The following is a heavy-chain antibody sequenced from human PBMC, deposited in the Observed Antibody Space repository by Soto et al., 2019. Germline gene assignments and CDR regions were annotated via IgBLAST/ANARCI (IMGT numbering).Heavy chain of an antibody. CDR2: ISYDGSNK. J-gene: IGHJ5*02. Sequence: GGSLRLSCAASGFTFSSYGMHRVRQAPGKGLEWVAVISYDGSNKYYADSVKGRFTISRDNSKNTLYLQMNSLRAEDTAVYYCAKDSPKRFLEWLPEYNWFDPWGQGTLVTVSS. D-gene: IGHD3-3*01. CDR3: AKDSPKRFLEWLPEYNWFDP. CDR1: GFTFSSYG. V-gene: IGHV3-30*18.